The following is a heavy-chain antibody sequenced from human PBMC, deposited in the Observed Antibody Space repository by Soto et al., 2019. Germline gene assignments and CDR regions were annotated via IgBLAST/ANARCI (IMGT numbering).Heavy chain of an antibody. Sequence: SETLSLTCTVSGGSISSSSYYWGWIRQPPGKVLEWIGSIYYSGSTYYNPSLKSRVTISVDTSKNQFSLKLSSVTAADTAVYYFARLKGDFWSGYYIYGMDVWGQGTTVTVSS. CDR1: GGSISSSSYY. CDR3: ARLKGDFWSGYYIYGMDV. CDR2: IYYSGST. V-gene: IGHV4-39*01. D-gene: IGHD3-3*01. J-gene: IGHJ6*02.